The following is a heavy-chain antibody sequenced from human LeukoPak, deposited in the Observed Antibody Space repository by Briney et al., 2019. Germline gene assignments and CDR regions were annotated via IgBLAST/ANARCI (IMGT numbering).Heavy chain of an antibody. CDR3: ARGAPRFGELSGY. J-gene: IGHJ4*02. V-gene: IGHV3-53*01. CDR2: IYSGGST. CDR1: GFTVSSNY. D-gene: IGHD3-10*01. Sequence: PGGSLRLSCAASGFTVSSNYMSWVRQAPGKGLEWVSVIYSGGSTYYADSVKGRFTISRDNSKNTLYLQMNSLRAEDTAVYYCARGAPRFGELSGYWGQGTLVTVSS.